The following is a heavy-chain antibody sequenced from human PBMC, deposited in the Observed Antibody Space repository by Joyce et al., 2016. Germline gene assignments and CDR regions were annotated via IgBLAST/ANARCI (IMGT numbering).Heavy chain of an antibody. CDR1: GFLFSGYY. CDR2: VNPDRGDT. Sequence: QVQLVQSGAEGKNPGASVKVSCKAFGFLFSGYYIHWVRQAPGQGLEWMGWVNPDRGDTIYAQKFQGRVTMTRDTSISTVYLELGRLTSDDTALYYCAIEYGGTFYFDYWGQVTLVTVSS. J-gene: IGHJ4*02. CDR3: AIEYGGTFYFDY. D-gene: IGHD4-23*01. V-gene: IGHV1-2*02.